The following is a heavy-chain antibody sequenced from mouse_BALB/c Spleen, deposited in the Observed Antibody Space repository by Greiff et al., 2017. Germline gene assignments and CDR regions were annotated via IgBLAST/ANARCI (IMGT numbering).Heavy chain of an antibody. J-gene: IGHJ4*01. Sequence: QVQLKESGAELARPGASVKLSCKASGYTFTSYWMQWVKQRPGQGLEWIGAIYPGDGDTRYTQKFKGKATLTADKSSSTAYMQLSSLASEDSAVYYCARFYDGYYSYAMDYWGQGTSVTVSS. D-gene: IGHD2-3*01. CDR3: ARFYDGYYSYAMDY. CDR1: GYTFTSYW. CDR2: IYPGDGDT. V-gene: IGHV1-87*01.